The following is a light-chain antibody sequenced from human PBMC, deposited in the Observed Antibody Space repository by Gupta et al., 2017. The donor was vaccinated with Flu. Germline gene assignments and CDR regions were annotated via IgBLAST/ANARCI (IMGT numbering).Light chain of an antibody. CDR2: LNSDGSH. CDR1: SGHSIYA. J-gene: IGLJ3*02. Sequence: SGHSIYAIAWHQQQPEKGPRYLMKLNSDGSHSKGDGIPVRFSGSSSGAERYLTISSLQSEDEADYYCQTWGTGMGVFGGGTKLTVL. V-gene: IGLV4-69*01. CDR3: QTWGTGMGV.